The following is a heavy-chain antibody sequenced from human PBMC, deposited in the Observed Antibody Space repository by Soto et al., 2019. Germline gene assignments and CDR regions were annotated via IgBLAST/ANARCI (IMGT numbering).Heavy chain of an antibody. CDR2: IYYSGST. CDR1: GGSISSYY. J-gene: IGHJ6*02. V-gene: IGHV4-59*08. Sequence: QVQLQESGPGLVKPSETLSLTCTVSGGSISSYYWSWIRQPPGKGLEWIGYIYYSGSTNYNPSLKRRVTISVDPSKNQFSLKLSSVTAADTAVYYCARHVPYCSDTSHCAYGMDVWGQGTTVTVSS. D-gene: IGHD2-2*01. CDR3: ARHVPYCSDTSHCAYGMDV.